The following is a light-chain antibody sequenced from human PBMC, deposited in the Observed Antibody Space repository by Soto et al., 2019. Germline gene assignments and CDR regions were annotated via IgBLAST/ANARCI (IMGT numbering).Light chain of an antibody. V-gene: IGKV1-39*01. CDR1: ESISTH. CDR3: QQSYSVPIT. Sequence: IQMTQSPSSLSASVGDRVTITCRASESISTHLNWYQQKSGGAPQLLIQAASTLQTGVPSRFSGSGSGTDFTLTISSLQPEDFATYHCQQSYSVPITFGQGTRLEIK. CDR2: AAS. J-gene: IGKJ5*01.